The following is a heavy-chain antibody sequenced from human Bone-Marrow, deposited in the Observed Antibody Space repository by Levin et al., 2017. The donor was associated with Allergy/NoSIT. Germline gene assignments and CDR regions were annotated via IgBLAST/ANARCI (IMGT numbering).Heavy chain of an antibody. J-gene: IGHJ5*02. V-gene: IGHV3-23*01. Sequence: GESLKISCAASGFTFSSYAMSWVRQAPGKGLEWVSAISGSGGSTYYADSVKGRFTISRDNSKNTLYLQMNSLRAEDTAVYYCANKDYRGFDPWGQGTLVTVSS. CDR1: GFTFSSYA. CDR3: ANKDYRGFDP. D-gene: IGHD4-11*01. CDR2: ISGSGGST.